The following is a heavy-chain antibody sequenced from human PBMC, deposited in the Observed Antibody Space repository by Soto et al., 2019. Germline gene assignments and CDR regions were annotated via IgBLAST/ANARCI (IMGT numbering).Heavy chain of an antibody. CDR1: GYSFTSYW. CDR3: ARDNKFEDCSSTRCYSGAFDI. D-gene: IGHD2-2*01. V-gene: IGHV5-10-1*01. Sequence: GESLKISCKGSGYSFTSYWISWVRQMPGKGLEWMGRIDPSDSYTNYSPSFQGHVTISADKSISTAYLQWSSLKASDTAMYYCARDNKFEDCSSTRCYSGAFDIWGQGTMVTVSS. CDR2: IDPSDSYT. J-gene: IGHJ3*02.